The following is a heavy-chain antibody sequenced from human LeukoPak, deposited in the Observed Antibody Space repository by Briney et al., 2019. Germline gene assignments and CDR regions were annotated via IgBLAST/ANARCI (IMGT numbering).Heavy chain of an antibody. D-gene: IGHD3-10*01. CDR1: GYTFTNYA. Sequence: AAVKVSCKASGYTFTNYAMNWVRQAPGQGLECMGWINTNTGNPTYAQGLTGRFVFSFDTSVSTAYLQISSLKAEDTAVYYCARQGPWFRELVSFDYWGQGTLVTVSS. CDR2: INTNTGNP. J-gene: IGHJ4*02. V-gene: IGHV7-4-1*02. CDR3: ARQGPWFRELVSFDY.